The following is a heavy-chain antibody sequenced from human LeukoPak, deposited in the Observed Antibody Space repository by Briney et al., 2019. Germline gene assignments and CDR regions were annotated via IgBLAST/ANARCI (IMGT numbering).Heavy chain of an antibody. CDR3: ASGYDSSGYYPAFGY. J-gene: IGHJ4*02. CDR1: GGSISSYY. D-gene: IGHD3-22*01. CDR2: IYYSGST. Sequence: SETLSLTCTVSGGSISSYYWSWIRQPPGKGLEWIGYIYYSGSTNYNPSLKSRVTISVDTSKNQFSLKLSSVTAADTAVYYCASGYDSSGYYPAFGYWGQGTLVTVSS. V-gene: IGHV4-59*12.